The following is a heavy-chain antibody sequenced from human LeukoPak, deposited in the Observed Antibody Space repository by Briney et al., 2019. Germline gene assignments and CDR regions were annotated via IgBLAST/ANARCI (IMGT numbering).Heavy chain of an antibody. Sequence: PSETLSLTCAVYGGSFSGYYWSWIRQPPGKGLEWIGEINHSGSTNYNPSLKSRVTISVDTSKNQFSLKLSSVTAADTAVYYCARGSPYYYDSSGLDPWGQGTLVTVSS. CDR3: ARGSPYYYDSSGLDP. J-gene: IGHJ5*02. D-gene: IGHD3-22*01. CDR2: INHSGST. V-gene: IGHV4-34*01. CDR1: GGSFSGYY.